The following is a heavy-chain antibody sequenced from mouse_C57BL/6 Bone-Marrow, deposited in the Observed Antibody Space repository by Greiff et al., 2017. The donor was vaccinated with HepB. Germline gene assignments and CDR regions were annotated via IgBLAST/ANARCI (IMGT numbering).Heavy chain of an antibody. Sequence: EVNVVESGGGLVQPGGSLKLSCAASGFTFSDYGMAWVRQAPRKGLEWVAFISNLAYSIYYADTVTGRFTISRENAKNTLYLEMSSLRSEDTAMYYCARITTVVATEWYFDVWGTGTTVTVSS. CDR2: ISNLAYSI. CDR1: GFTFSDYG. J-gene: IGHJ1*03. CDR3: ARITTVVATEWYFDV. D-gene: IGHD1-1*01. V-gene: IGHV5-15*01.